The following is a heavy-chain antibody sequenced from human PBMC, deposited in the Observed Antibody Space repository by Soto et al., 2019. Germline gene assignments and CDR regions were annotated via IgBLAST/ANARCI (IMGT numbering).Heavy chain of an antibody. Sequence: QVQLVQAGAEVKKPGASVTVSCKASGYTFSSYGISWVRQGPGQGLEWMGWISVYNGNKMYAQKFQGRVTMTTDTSTSTADMELRSLRSDDTAVYYCARDGSGGSCSTAYWGQGTLVTVSS. CDR2: ISVYNGNK. D-gene: IGHD2-15*01. J-gene: IGHJ4*02. CDR1: GYTFSSYG. CDR3: ARDGSGGSCSTAY. V-gene: IGHV1-18*01.